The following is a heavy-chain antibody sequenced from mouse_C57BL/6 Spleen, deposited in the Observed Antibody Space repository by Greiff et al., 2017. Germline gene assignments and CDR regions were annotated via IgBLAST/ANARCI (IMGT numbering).Heavy chain of an antibody. V-gene: IGHV1-39*01. Sequence: EVQGVESGPELVKPGASVKISCKASGYSFTDYNMNWVKQSNGKSLEWIGVINPNYGTTSYNQKFKGKATLTVDQSSSTAYMQLNSLTSEDSAVYYCAIPIYYYGSSYAMDYWGQGTSVTVSS. D-gene: IGHD1-1*01. CDR3: AIPIYYYGSSYAMDY. CDR2: INPNYGTT. CDR1: GYSFTDYN. J-gene: IGHJ4*01.